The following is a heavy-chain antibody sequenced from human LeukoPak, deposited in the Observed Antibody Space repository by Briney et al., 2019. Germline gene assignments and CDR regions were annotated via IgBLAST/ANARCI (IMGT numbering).Heavy chain of an antibody. CDR1: GYTFTSYD. J-gene: IGHJ6*02. CDR3: ARDSRYYDSSGYYHYYYYYGMDV. V-gene: IGHV1-8*01. CDR2: MNPNSGNT. Sequence: ASVKVSCKASGYTFTSYDINWVRQATGQGLEWMGWMNPNSGNTGYAQKFQGRVTMTRNTSISTAYMELSRLRSDDTAVYYCARDSRYYDSSGYYHYYYYYGMDVWGQGTTVTVSS. D-gene: IGHD3-22*01.